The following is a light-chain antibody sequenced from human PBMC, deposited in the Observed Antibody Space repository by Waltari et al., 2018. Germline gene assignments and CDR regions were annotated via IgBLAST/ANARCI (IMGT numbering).Light chain of an antibody. Sequence: EIVLTQSPVTLSLAPGERATLSCWASQSVGSSLAWYQPKPGQAPRLLMYDASTRATGVPARFNGSGSGTDFTLTIISLQSEDSAVYYCQQRSNWPPITFGQGTRLEIK. V-gene: IGKV3-11*01. J-gene: IGKJ5*01. CDR1: QSVGSS. CDR3: QQRSNWPPIT. CDR2: DAS.